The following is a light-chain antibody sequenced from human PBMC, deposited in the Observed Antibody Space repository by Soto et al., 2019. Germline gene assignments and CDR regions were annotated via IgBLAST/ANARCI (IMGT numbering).Light chain of an antibody. V-gene: IGKV1-27*01. CDR1: QGISNY. Sequence: DIQMTQSPSSLSASVGDRVTITCRASQGISNYLAWYQQQPGKPPKLLMYAASTLQAGVQSRFSGSGSGTDFTLTISSLQPEDVATYYCQRYNSVPPVTFGPGTNVNL. J-gene: IGKJ3*01. CDR3: QRYNSVPPVT. CDR2: AAS.